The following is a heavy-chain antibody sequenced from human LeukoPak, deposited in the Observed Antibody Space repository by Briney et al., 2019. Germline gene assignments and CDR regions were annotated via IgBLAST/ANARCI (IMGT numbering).Heavy chain of an antibody. CDR2: IYSGGST. J-gene: IGHJ3*02. V-gene: IGHV3-53*01. CDR1: GFTLSSNY. D-gene: IGHD2-15*01. CDR3: ARDGAGYCSGGSCSAYCGGDCSGAFDI. Sequence: GGSLRLSCAASGFTLSSNYMSWVRQAPGKGLEWVSVIYSGGSTYYPDSVKGRFTISRDNSKNTLYLQMNSLRAEDTAVYYCARDGAGYCSGGSCSAYCGGDCSGAFDIWGQGTMVTVSS.